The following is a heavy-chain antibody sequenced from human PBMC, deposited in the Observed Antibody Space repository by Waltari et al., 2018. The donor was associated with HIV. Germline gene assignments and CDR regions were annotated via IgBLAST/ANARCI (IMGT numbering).Heavy chain of an antibody. CDR1: GFSLTTVGVG. Sequence: QIALRESGPALVRPTQTLTLTCSFSGFSLTTVGVGVAWIRQPPGEALDWLAIVYWHGEKRYSPSLDKRLNITKDSSKNEVVLTVANMDQVDTGTYFCAHTLGTGAVYFDHWGQGTPVTVSS. CDR2: VYWHGEK. CDR3: AHTLGTGAVYFDH. V-gene: IGHV2-5*01. J-gene: IGHJ4*02. D-gene: IGHD3-16*01.